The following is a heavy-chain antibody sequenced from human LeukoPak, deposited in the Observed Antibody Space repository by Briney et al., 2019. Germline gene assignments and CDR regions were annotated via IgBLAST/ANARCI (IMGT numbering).Heavy chain of an antibody. CDR2: MNPNSGNT. Sequence: GASVKVSCKASGYTFTSYDINWVRQATGQGLEWKGWMNPNSGNTAYAQKFQGRVTMTRNISISTAYMELSSLRSEDTAVYYCASSVYCSGGSCYSSFDYWGQGTLVTVSS. CDR3: ASSVYCSGGSCYSSFDY. V-gene: IGHV1-8*01. J-gene: IGHJ4*02. CDR1: GYTFTSYD. D-gene: IGHD2-15*01.